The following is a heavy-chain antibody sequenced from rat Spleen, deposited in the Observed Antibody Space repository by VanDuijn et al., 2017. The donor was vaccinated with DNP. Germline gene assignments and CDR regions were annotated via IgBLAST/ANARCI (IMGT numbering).Heavy chain of an antibody. V-gene: IGHV3-1*01. CDR2: ISYSGST. J-gene: IGHJ2*01. CDR1: GHSITSSY. D-gene: IGHD1-1*01. CDR3: ARWVRYFDS. Sequence: EVQLQESGPGLVKPSQSLSLTCSVTGHSITSSYRWNWIRKFPGNKMEWIGHISYSGSTSYNPSLKSRISITRDTSENQFFLHLNSVTTEDTATYYCARWVRYFDSWGQGVMVTVSS.